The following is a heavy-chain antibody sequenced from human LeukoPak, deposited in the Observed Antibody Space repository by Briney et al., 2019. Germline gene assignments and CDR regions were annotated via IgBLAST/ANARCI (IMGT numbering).Heavy chain of an antibody. Sequence: SETLSLTCTVSGGSISSSSYYWGWIRQPPGKGLEWIGEINHSGSTNYNPSLKSRVTISVDTSKNQFSLKLSSVTAADTAVYYCARGPGLRFLEWLLFFDYWGQGTLVTVSS. CDR2: INHSGST. CDR1: GGSISSSSYY. CDR3: ARGPGLRFLEWLLFFDY. D-gene: IGHD3-3*01. J-gene: IGHJ4*02. V-gene: IGHV4-39*07.